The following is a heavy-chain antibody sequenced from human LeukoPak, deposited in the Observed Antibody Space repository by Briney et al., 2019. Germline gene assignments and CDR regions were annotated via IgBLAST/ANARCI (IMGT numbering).Heavy chain of an antibody. D-gene: IGHD4-11*01. J-gene: IGHJ5*02. V-gene: IGHV3-7*01. CDR2: IKQDGSEK. Sequence: QPGGSLRLSCAASGFTFSSYWMSWVRQAPGKGLEWVANIKQDGSEKYYVDSVKGRFTIARDNAKNSLYLQMNSLRAEDTAVYYCARPATVTTPPGWFDPWGRGTLVTVSS. CDR1: GFTFSSYW. CDR3: ARPATVTTPPGWFDP.